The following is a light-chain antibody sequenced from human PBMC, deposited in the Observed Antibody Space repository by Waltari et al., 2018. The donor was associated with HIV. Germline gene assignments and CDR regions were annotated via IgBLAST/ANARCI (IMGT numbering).Light chain of an antibody. Sequence: DVVMTQSPLSLPVTLGQPATISCRSSQSLVYRDGDTYLNWFQQRPGQSPRRLMYKFSNRDSGVPDRFSGSGSGTDFALNISRVEAEDVGVYYCMQGLHWPYTFGQGTKLEIK. V-gene: IGKV2-30*01. CDR2: KFS. CDR3: MQGLHWPYT. J-gene: IGKJ2*01. CDR1: QSLVYRDGDTY.